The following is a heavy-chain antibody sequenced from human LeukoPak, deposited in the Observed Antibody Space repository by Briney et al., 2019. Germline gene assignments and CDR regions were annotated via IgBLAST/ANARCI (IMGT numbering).Heavy chain of an antibody. CDR2: ISGSGGGT. V-gene: IGHV3-23*01. J-gene: IGHJ4*02. Sequence: PGGSLRLSCAASGFTFSSYAMNWVRQAPGKGLEWVSVISGSGGGTYYADSVKGRFTISRDNSKNTLYLQMNSLRAEDTAVYYCAKDRGNYEYSFDYWGQGTLVTVSS. CDR1: GFTFSSYA. D-gene: IGHD1-7*01. CDR3: AKDRGNYEYSFDY.